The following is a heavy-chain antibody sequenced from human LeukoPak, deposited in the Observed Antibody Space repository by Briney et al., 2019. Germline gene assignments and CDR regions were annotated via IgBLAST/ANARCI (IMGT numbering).Heavy chain of an antibody. J-gene: IGHJ4*02. CDR2: ISGSGGST. D-gene: IGHD3-22*01. V-gene: IGHV3-23*01. CDR1: GFTFSSYA. Sequence: PGGSLRLSCAASGFTFSSYAMSWVRQAPGKGLEWVSAISGSGGSTYYADSVKGRFTISRDNAKNSLYLQMNSLRAEDTAVYYCARASHYYDSSGYSYYFDYWGQGTLLTVSS. CDR3: ARASHYYDSSGYSYYFDY.